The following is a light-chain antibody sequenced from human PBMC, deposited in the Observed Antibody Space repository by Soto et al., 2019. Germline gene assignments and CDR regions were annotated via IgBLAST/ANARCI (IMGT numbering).Light chain of an antibody. CDR1: SSDVATYNR. CDR3: CSYTNTGTFV. V-gene: IGLV2-23*02. CDR2: EVI. J-gene: IGLJ1*01. Sequence: QSVLTQPASVSGSPGQSITITCTGTSSDVATYNRVSWYQHHPGKAPKLLISEVIKRPSGVSNRFSGSKSGNTASLTISGLQAEDEADYYCCSYTNTGTFVFGSGTKVTVL.